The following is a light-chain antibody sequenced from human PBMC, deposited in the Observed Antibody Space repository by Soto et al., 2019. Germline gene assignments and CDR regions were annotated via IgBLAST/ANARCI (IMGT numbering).Light chain of an antibody. CDR1: QSISSW. V-gene: IGKV1-5*03. Sequence: DIQMTQSPSTLSASVGDRVTLTCRASQSISSWLAWYQQKPGKAPKLLIYKASSLESGVPSRFSGSGSGTEFTLTISSLQPDDFATYYCQQYISYSHTFGQGTKLEIK. J-gene: IGKJ2*01. CDR2: KAS. CDR3: QQYISYSHT.